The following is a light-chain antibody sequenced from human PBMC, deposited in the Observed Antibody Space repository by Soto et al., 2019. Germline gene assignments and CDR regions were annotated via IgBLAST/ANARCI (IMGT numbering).Light chain of an antibody. CDR1: QSVLFSSNRRNY. CDR2: WAS. J-gene: IGKJ5*01. V-gene: IGKV4-1*01. CDR3: QQYHSDPIT. Sequence: DIVMTQSPDSLAVSLGERATINCRSSQSVLFSSNRRNYLAWYQQKPGQPPRLLISWASTRESGVSDRFSGSGSGTEFTLTISSLQAADVAVYYCQQYHSDPITFGQGTRL.